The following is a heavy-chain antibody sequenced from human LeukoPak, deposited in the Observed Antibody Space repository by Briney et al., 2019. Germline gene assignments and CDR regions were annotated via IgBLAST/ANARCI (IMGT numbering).Heavy chain of an antibody. V-gene: IGHV4-31*03. CDR1: GGSISSGGYY. CDR3: ARVGAVAGFSLDY. D-gene: IGHD6-19*01. Sequence: SETLSLTCTVSGGSISSGGYYWSWIRQHPGKGLEWIGYIYYSGSTYYNPSLKSRVTISVDTSKNQFSLKLSSATAADTAVYYCARVGAVAGFSLDYWGQGTLVTVSS. CDR2: IYYSGST. J-gene: IGHJ4*02.